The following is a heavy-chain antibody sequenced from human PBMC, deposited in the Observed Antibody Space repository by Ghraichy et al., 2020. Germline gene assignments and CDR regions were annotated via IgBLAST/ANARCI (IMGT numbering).Heavy chain of an antibody. V-gene: IGHV3-53*01. CDR2: IYSGGST. Sequence: GESLNISCAASGFTVSSNYMSWVRQAPGQGLEWVSVIYSGGSTYYADSVKGRFTISRDNSKNTLYLQMNSLRAEDTAVYYCAKDRGWNYSYGMDVWGPGTTVTVSS. CDR3: AKDRGWNYSYGMDV. CDR1: GFTVSSNY. J-gene: IGHJ6*02. D-gene: IGHD6-19*01.